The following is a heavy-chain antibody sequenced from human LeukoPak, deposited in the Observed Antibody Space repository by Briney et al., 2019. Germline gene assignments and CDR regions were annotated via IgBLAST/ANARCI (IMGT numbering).Heavy chain of an antibody. CDR1: GGSISSSSYY. V-gene: IGHV4-39*01. D-gene: IGHD3-22*01. CDR2: IYYSGST. J-gene: IGHJ4*02. CDR3: ASGRTYYYDSSGYKKIDY. Sequence: SETLSLTCTVSGGSISSSSYYWGWIRQPPGKGLEWIGSIYYSGSTYYNPSLKSRVTISVDTSKNQFSLKLSSVTAADTAVYYCASGRTYYYDSSGYKKIDYWGQGTLITVSS.